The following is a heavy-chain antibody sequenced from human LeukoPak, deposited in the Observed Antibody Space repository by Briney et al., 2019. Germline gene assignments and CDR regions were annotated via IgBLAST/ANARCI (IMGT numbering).Heavy chain of an antibody. J-gene: IGHJ6*02. Sequence: SETLSLTCTVSGGSISSSSYYWGWIRQPPGKGLEWIGSIYYSGSTYYNPSLKSRVTISVDTSKNQFSLKLSSVTAADTAVYYCARVLSRHMVRGVALYYYYYYGMDVWGQGTTVTVSS. V-gene: IGHV4-39*07. D-gene: IGHD3-10*01. CDR1: GGSISSSSYY. CDR3: ARVLSRHMVRGVALYYYYYYGMDV. CDR2: IYYSGST.